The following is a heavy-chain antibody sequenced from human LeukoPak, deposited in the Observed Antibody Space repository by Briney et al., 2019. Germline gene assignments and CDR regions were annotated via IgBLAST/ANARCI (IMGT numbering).Heavy chain of an antibody. D-gene: IGHD3-22*01. J-gene: IGHJ3*02. CDR1: GFTFSSYA. CDR3: AKVSSDSSGYYYFGAFDI. Sequence: GGSLRLSCAASGFTFSSYAMSWVRQAPGKGLEWVSAISGSGGSTYYADSVKGRFTISRDNSKNTLYLQVNSLRAEDTAVYYCAKVSSDSSGYYYFGAFDIWGQGTLVTVSS. V-gene: IGHV3-23*01. CDR2: ISGSGGST.